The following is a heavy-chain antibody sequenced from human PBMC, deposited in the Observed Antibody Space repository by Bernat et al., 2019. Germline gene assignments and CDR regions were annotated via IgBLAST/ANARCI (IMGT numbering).Heavy chain of an antibody. D-gene: IGHD5-12*01. J-gene: IGHJ6*02. CDR1: GFTFSSYW. CDR3: ARVRGYDVGRHYYYYYGIDV. V-gene: IGHV3-7*03. CDR2: IKQDGSET. Sequence: EVQLVESGGGLVQPGGSLRLSCAASGFTFSSYWMSWVRQAPGKGLEWVANIKQDGSETYYVDSVKGRFTISRDKAKNSLCLQMNSLRAEDTAVYYCARVRGYDVGRHYYYYYGIDVWGQGTTVTVSS.